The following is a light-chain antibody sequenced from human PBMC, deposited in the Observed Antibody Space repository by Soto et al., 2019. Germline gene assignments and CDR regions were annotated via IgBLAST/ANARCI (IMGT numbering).Light chain of an antibody. CDR2: TAS. J-gene: IGKJ2*01. Sequence: DIQMTQSPSSLSASVGDRVTITCRASQDIRNGLGWFQQKPEKAPKRLIYTASTLESGVPSRFSGSGSGTEFTLTISSLQPEDFATYYCLQHDSYPYTFGQGTKLEIK. CDR1: QDIRNG. CDR3: LQHDSYPYT. V-gene: IGKV1-17*01.